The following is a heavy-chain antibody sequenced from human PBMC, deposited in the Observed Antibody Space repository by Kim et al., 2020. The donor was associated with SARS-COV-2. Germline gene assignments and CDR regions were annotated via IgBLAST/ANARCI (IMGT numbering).Heavy chain of an antibody. CDR1: GDSISSDY. D-gene: IGHD6-19*01. CDR3: ARRTLSYSSGWEYWYFDL. V-gene: IGHV4-59*08. CDR2: IYYSGST. Sequence: SETLSLTCIVSGDSISSDYWSWIRQPPGKGLEWIGHIYYSGSTSYNSSLKSRVTISIDTSKNQFSLKLISVTAADTAVYYCARRTLSYSSGWEYWYFDLWGRGTLVTVSS. J-gene: IGHJ2*01.